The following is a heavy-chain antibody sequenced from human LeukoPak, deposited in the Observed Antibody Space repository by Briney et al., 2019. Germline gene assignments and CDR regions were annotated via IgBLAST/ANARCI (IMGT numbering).Heavy chain of an antibody. D-gene: IGHD2-2*01. Sequence: ESLKISCKGSGYSFTSYLIGWVRQMPGKGLECMGIIYPGDSDTRYSRSFQGQVTISADKSISTAYLQWSSLKASDTAMYYCARSARQLGNLDYWGQGTLVTVSS. CDR3: ARSARQLGNLDY. CDR1: GYSFTSYL. J-gene: IGHJ4*02. CDR2: IYPGDSDT. V-gene: IGHV5-51*01.